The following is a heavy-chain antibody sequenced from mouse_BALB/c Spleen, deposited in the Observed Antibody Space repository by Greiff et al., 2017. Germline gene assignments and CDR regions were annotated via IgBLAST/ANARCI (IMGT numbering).Heavy chain of an antibody. V-gene: IGHV5-6-5*01. J-gene: IGHJ2*01. Sequence: EVKLMESGGGLVKPGGSLKLSCAASGFTFSSYAMSWVRQTPEKRLEWVASISSGGSTYYPDSVKGRFTISRDNARNILYLQMSSLRSEDTAMYYCARGLFYYYGSSPYFDYWGQGTTLTVSS. CDR2: ISSGGST. CDR1: GFTFSSYA. D-gene: IGHD1-1*01. CDR3: ARGLFYYYGSSPYFDY.